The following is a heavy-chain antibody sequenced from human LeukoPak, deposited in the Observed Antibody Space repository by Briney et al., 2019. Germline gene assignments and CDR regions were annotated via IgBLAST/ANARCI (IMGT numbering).Heavy chain of an antibody. CDR2: IYYSGST. V-gene: IGHV4-59*12. D-gene: IGHD6-19*01. CDR1: GGSISTYF. J-gene: IGHJ4*02. CDR3: ARGTLYSSGWY. Sequence: SETLSLTCIVSGGSISTYFWSWIRQPPGKGLEWIGHIYYSGSTTYNPSLKSRVTISVDTSKNHFSLKLSSVTAADTAVYYCARGTLYSSGWYWGQGTLVTVSS.